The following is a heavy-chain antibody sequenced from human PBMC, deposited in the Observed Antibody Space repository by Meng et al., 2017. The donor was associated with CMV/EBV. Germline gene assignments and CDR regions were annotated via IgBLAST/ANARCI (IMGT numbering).Heavy chain of an antibody. Sequence: GESLKISCAASGFTFSSYWMSWVRQAPGKGLEWVANIKQDGSEKYYVDSVKGRFTISRDNAKNSLYLQMNSLRAKDTAVYYCARGQYYYDSAFDIWGQGTMVTVSS. V-gene: IGHV3-7*01. CDR2: IKQDGSEK. CDR1: GFTFSSYW. CDR3: ARGQYYYDSAFDI. J-gene: IGHJ3*02. D-gene: IGHD3-22*01.